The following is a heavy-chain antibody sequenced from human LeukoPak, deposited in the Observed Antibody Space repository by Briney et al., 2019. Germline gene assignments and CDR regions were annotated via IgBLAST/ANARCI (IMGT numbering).Heavy chain of an antibody. V-gene: IGHV1-18*01. CDR1: GYTFTSYG. Sequence: ASVKVSCKTSGYTFTSYGISWVRQAPGQGLEWMGWISANNGNTSYAQKFQGRVTMTTDTSTSTAYMELRSLRSDDTAVYYCARDGSGSSYNWFDPWGQGTLVTVSS. J-gene: IGHJ5*02. D-gene: IGHD3-10*01. CDR2: ISANNGNT. CDR3: ARDGSGSSYNWFDP.